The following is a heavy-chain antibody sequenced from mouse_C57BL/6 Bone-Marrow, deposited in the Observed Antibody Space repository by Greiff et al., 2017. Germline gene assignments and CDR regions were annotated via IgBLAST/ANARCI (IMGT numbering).Heavy chain of an antibody. J-gene: IGHJ1*03. CDR3: TRCEGLRQYFDV. Sequence: VQLQQSGTVLARPGASVKMSCKTSGYTFTSYWMHWVKQRPGQGLEWIGAIYPGNSDPSYNQKFQGKAKLTAVTSASTDYMELRSLTNEDSAVYDCTRCEGLRQYFDVGGTGTTVTVSS. CDR1: GYTFTSYW. CDR2: IYPGNSDP. V-gene: IGHV1-5*01. D-gene: IGHD2-2*01.